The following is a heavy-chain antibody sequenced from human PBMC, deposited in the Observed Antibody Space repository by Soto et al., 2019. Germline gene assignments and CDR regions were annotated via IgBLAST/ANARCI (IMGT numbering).Heavy chain of an antibody. J-gene: IGHJ4*02. CDR1: GGSISSRGFY. D-gene: IGHD3-3*01. CDR3: ARGPYDFWSGYYKSYYFDY. Sequence: SETLSLTCTVSGGSISSRGFYWTWIRQHPGKGLEWIGEINHSGSTNYNPSLKSRVTISVDTSKNQFSLKLSSVTAADTAVYYCARGPYDFWSGYYKSYYFDYWGQGTLVTVSS. V-gene: IGHV4-34*01. CDR2: INHSGST.